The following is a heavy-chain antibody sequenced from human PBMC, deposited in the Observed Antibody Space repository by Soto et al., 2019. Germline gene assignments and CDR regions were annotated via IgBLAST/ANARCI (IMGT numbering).Heavy chain of an antibody. J-gene: IGHJ4*02. CDR1: GYTFTSYG. D-gene: IGHD3-22*01. CDR3: ARDSGNYYDSSGYPAVDY. Sequence: ASVKVSCKASGYTFTSYGISWVRQAPGQGLEWMGWISAYNGNTNYAQKLQGRVTMTTDTSTSTAYMELRSLRSDDTAVYYFARDSGNYYDSSGYPAVDYWGQGTLVTVSS. V-gene: IGHV1-18*01. CDR2: ISAYNGNT.